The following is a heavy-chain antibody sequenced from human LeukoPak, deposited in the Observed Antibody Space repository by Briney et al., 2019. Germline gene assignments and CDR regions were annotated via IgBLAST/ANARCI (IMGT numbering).Heavy chain of an antibody. Sequence: GESLKISLQGSGYSFTSYWIGWVRQMPGKGLEWVGIIYPWYSDTRYSPSFQGHVTISADKSISTAYLQWSSLKASDTAMYYCARSREYYDSSGYYYEGLKYWGQGTLVTVSS. V-gene: IGHV5-51*01. CDR3: ARSREYYDSSGYYYEGLKY. D-gene: IGHD3-22*01. J-gene: IGHJ1*01. CDR1: GYSFTSYW. CDR2: IYPWYSDT.